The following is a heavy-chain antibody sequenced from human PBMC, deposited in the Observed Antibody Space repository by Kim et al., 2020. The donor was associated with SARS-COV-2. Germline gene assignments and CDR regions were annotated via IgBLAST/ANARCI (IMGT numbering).Heavy chain of an antibody. Sequence: SETLSLTCTVSGGSISSYYWSWIRQPPGKGLEWIGYIYYSGSTNYNPSLKSRVTISVDTSKNQFSLKLSSVTAADTAVYYCAREVWFGESGPWGQGTLVTVSS. D-gene: IGHD3-10*01. J-gene: IGHJ4*02. CDR3: AREVWFGESGP. CDR2: IYYSGST. V-gene: IGHV4-59*01. CDR1: GGSISSYY.